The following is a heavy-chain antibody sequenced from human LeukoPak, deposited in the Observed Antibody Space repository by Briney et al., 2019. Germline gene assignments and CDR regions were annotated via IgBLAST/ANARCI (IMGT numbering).Heavy chain of an antibody. J-gene: IGHJ6*02. CDR1: GYSISSGYY. D-gene: IGHD3-10*01. Sequence: PSETLSLTCTVSGYSISSGYYWGWIRQPPGKGLEWIGSIYHSGSTYYNPSLKSRVTISVDTSKNQFSLKLSSVTAADTAVYYCARVGLYYGSGSDLAVDVWGHGTTVIVSS. V-gene: IGHV4-38-2*02. CDR3: ARVGLYYGSGSDLAVDV. CDR2: IYHSGST.